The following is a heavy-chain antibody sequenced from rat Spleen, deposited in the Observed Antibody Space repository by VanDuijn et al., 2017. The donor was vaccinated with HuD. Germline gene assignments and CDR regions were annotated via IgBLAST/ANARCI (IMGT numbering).Heavy chain of an antibody. V-gene: IGHV5-22*01. D-gene: IGHD3-8*01. CDR3: ERHTPSPKFLFDY. J-gene: IGHJ2*01. CDR2: ISYEGSST. CDR1: GFTFSDYY. Sequence: EVQLVESGGGLVQPGRSLNLSCAASGFTFSDYYMAWVRQAPKQGLEWVASISYEGSSTYYGDSVKGRFTISRDNAKSTLYLQMNSLRSEDTAPYYWERHTPSPKFLFDYWGQGVMVTVSS.